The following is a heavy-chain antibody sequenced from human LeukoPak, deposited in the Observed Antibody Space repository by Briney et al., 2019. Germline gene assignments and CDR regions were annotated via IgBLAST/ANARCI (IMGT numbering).Heavy chain of an antibody. V-gene: IGHV4-38-2*02. Sequence: PSETLSLTCSVSGYSISRGYSWGWIRQPPGKGLEWIGGISPGGTIHYNPSLKSRVTISVDTSMNQFSLKVNSVTAADTAVYFCAGDYGSTQNYIDFWGQGTLVTVSS. D-gene: IGHD4-17*01. J-gene: IGHJ4*02. CDR2: ISPGGTI. CDR3: AGDYGSTQNYIDF. CDR1: GYSISRGYS.